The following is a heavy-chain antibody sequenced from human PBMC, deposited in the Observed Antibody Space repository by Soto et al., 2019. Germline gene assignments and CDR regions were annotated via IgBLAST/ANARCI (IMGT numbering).Heavy chain of an antibody. J-gene: IGHJ4*02. V-gene: IGHV4-59*11. D-gene: IGHD7-27*01. Sequence: QVQLQESGPGLVKPSETLSLTCTVSGGSISNHYWSWIRQPPGKGLEWIGYIYYNGNTNYNPSLKSRVTMSVDTSNNQISLKLSSVTAADTAVYYCTRANWYSEYWGPGTLVTVSS. CDR2: IYYNGNT. CDR3: TRANWYSEY. CDR1: GGSISNHY.